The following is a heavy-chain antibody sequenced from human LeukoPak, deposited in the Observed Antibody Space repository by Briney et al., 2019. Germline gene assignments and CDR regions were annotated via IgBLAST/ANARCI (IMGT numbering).Heavy chain of an antibody. D-gene: IGHD3-22*01. J-gene: IGHJ5*02. CDR3: ARGDSSASNWFDP. CDR2: IYYSGNT. V-gene: IGHV4-39*07. Sequence: PSETLSLTCTVSGGSISSSSFYWGWIRQPPGKGLEWIGSIYYSGNTYYNPSLKSRVTISVDTSKNHFSLQLISVTAADTAVYYCARGDSSASNWFDPWGQGTLVTVSS. CDR1: GGSISSSSFY.